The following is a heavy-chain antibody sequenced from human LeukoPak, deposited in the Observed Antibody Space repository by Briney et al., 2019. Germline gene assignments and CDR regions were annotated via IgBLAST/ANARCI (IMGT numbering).Heavy chain of an antibody. V-gene: IGHV3-53*01. J-gene: IGHJ6*02. Sequence: GGSLRLSCAASGFTVSSNYMSWVRQAPGKGLEWVSVIYSGGSTYYADSVKGRFTISRDNSKNTLYLQMNSLRAEDTAVYYCARLPGGGNSETFYYYYGMDVWGQGTTVTVSS. CDR3: ARLPGGGNSETFYYYYGMDV. D-gene: IGHD4-23*01. CDR2: IYSGGST. CDR1: GFTVSSNY.